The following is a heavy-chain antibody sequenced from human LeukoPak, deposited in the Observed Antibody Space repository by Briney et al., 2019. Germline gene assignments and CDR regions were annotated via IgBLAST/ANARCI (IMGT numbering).Heavy chain of an antibody. J-gene: IGHJ1*01. Sequence: ASVKVSCKASGYTFTGYYMHWLRPAPGQGLEWMGWINPNSGGTNYAQKFQGRVTMTRDTSISTAYMELSRLRSDDTAVYYCARGDGDYVRFRYFQHWGQGTLVTVSS. CDR3: ARGDGDYVRFRYFQH. CDR1: GYTFTGYY. CDR2: INPNSGGT. V-gene: IGHV1-2*02. D-gene: IGHD4-17*01.